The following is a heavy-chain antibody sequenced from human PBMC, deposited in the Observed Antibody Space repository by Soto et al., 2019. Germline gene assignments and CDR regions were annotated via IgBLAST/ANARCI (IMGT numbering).Heavy chain of an antibody. CDR3: AREFWSGPFDY. Sequence: QVQLVESGGGVVQPGRSLRLSCAASGFTFSSYGMHWVRQAPGKGLEWVAVIWSDGSNKYYADSVKGRFTISRDNSKNTLDLQMNSRRAEDTAVYYCAREFWSGPFDYWGQGTLVPVSS. J-gene: IGHJ4*02. V-gene: IGHV3-33*01. CDR2: IWSDGSNK. CDR1: GFTFSSYG. D-gene: IGHD3-3*01.